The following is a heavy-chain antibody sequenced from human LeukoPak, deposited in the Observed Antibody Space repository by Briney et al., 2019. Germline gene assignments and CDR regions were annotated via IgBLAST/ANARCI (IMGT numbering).Heavy chain of an antibody. CDR2: ISWDGGST. CDR3: AKESGSSWYYFDY. V-gene: IGHV3-43D*03. D-gene: IGHD6-13*01. J-gene: IGHJ4*02. CDR1: GFTFDDYA. Sequence: GGSLRLSCAASGFTFDDYAMHWVRQAPGKGLEWVSLISWDGGSTYYADSVKGRFTISRDNSKNSLYLQMNSLRAEDTALYYCAKESGSSWYYFDYWGQGTLVTVSS.